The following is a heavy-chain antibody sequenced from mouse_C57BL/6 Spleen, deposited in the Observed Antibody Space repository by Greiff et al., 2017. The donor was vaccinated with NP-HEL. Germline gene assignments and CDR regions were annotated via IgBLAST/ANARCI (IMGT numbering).Heavy chain of an antibody. Sequence: VQLQQSGPELVKPGASVKISCKASGYTFTDYYMNWVKQSHGKSLEWIGDINPNNGGTSYNQKFKGKATLTVDKSSSTAYMELRSLTSEDSAVYYCARSRGYDGWFAYWGQGTLVTVSA. V-gene: IGHV1-26*01. CDR1: GYTFTDYY. CDR3: ARSRGYDGWFAY. J-gene: IGHJ3*01. D-gene: IGHD2-2*01. CDR2: INPNNGGT.